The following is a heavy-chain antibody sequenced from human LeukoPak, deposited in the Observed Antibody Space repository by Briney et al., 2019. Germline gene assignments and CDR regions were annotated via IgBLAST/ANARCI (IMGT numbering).Heavy chain of an antibody. Sequence: PGGSLRLSCAVSGFTFSDHFLDWVRQAPGKGLEWVGRSRSKAKIYTTEYAASVKGRFTISRDDSTNSLYLQMNSLKIEDTAIYYCVRVGSVAGSDYLDYWGQGTLVTVSS. CDR2: SRSKAKIYTT. CDR3: VRVGSVAGSDYLDY. J-gene: IGHJ4*02. CDR1: GFTFSDHF. V-gene: IGHV3-72*01. D-gene: IGHD6-19*01.